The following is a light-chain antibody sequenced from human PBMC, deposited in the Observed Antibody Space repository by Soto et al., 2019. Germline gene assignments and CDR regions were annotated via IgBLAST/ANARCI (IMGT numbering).Light chain of an antibody. V-gene: IGKV1-9*01. Sequence: IQLTQSPSSLSASVGDRVTLTCRASQDINKFLAWFQQTPGKAPKLLVYSASTLHSGVPSRFSGSGSGTDFALTISSLQPEDFATYYCQQRNIWPPVTFGQGTRLEI. CDR1: QDINKF. J-gene: IGKJ5*01. CDR2: SAS. CDR3: QQRNIWPPVT.